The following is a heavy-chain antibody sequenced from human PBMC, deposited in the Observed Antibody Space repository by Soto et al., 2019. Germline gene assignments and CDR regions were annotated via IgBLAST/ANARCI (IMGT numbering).Heavy chain of an antibody. CDR2: ISAYNGNT. CDR3: ARDRIPVAGTLDY. V-gene: IGHV1-18*01. CDR1: GYTFTSCG. D-gene: IGHD6-19*01. J-gene: IGHJ4*02. Sequence: ASVKVSCKASGYTFTSCGISWVRQAPGQGLEWMGWISAYNGNTNYAQKLQGRVTMTTDTSTSTAYRELRSLRSDDTAVYYCARDRIPVAGTLDYWGQGTLVTVSS.